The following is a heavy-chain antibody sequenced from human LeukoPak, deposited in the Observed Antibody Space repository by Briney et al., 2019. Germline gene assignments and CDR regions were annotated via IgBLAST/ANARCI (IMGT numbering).Heavy chain of an antibody. CDR2: IKSKTDGGTT. V-gene: IGHV3-15*01. CDR3: TADYGDYVFDAFDI. J-gene: IGHJ3*02. D-gene: IGHD4-17*01. Sequence: GGPLKLSWEASGFTFVNPWMSWFRQAQGKGLEGVGRIKSKTDGGTTDYAAPVKGRFTISRDDSKNTLYLQMNSLKTEDTAVYYCTADYGDYVFDAFDIWGQGTMVTVSS. CDR1: GFTFVNPW.